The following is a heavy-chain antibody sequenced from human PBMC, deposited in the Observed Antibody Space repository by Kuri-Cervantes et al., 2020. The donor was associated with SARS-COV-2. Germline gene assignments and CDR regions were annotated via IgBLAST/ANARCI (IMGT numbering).Heavy chain of an antibody. V-gene: IGHV3-30-3*01. CDR2: ISYDGSNK. CDR1: GFTFSSYA. D-gene: IGHD6-13*01. J-gene: IGHJ4*02. CDR3: AREGIAGPFDY. Sequence: GESLKISCAASGFTFSSYAMHWVRQAPGKGLEWVAVISYDGSNKYYADSVKGRFTISRDNSKNTLYVQTNSLRAEDTAVYYCAREGIAGPFDYWGQGTLVTVSS.